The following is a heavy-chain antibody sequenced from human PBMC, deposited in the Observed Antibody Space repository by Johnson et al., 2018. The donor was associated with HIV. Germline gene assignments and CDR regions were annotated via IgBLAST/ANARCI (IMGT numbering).Heavy chain of an antibody. J-gene: IGHJ3*02. D-gene: IGHD2-2*03. CDR1: GFTFSSYA. CDR3: AKDKSWIDHAFDI. Sequence: QVQLVESGGGLIQPGRSLRLSCAASGFTFSSYAMHWVRQAPGKGLEWVAVISYDGSNKYYADSVKGRFTISRDNSKNTLYLQMNSLRAEDTAVYYCAKDKSWIDHAFDIWGQGTMVTVSS. V-gene: IGHV3-30-3*01. CDR2: ISYDGSNK.